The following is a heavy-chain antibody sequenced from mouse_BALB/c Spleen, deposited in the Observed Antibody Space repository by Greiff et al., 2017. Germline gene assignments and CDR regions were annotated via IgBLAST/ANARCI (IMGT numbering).Heavy chain of an antibody. CDR1: GFSLTGYG. Sequence: VKVVESGPGLVAPSQSLSITCTVSGFSLTGYGVNWVRQPPGKGLEWLGMIWGDGSTDYNSALKSRLSISKDNSKSQVFLKMNSLQTDDTARYYCARDEDYYGSSAWFAYWGQGTLVTVSA. D-gene: IGHD1-1*01. CDR3: ARDEDYYGSSAWFAY. V-gene: IGHV2-6-7*01. J-gene: IGHJ3*01. CDR2: IWGDGST.